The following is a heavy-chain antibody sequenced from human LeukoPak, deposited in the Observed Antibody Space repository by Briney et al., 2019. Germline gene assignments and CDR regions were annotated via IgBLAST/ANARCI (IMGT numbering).Heavy chain of an antibody. V-gene: IGHV3-21*01. Sequence: TTGGSLILSCVASGFTFSSYSMNWVRQAPGKGLEWVSSISSSSSYIYYADSVKGRFTISRDNAKNSLYLQMNSLRAEDTAVYYCARGYNWNEPFDYWGQGTLVTVSS. CDR1: GFTFSSYS. J-gene: IGHJ4*02. CDR3: ARGYNWNEPFDY. D-gene: IGHD1-20*01. CDR2: ISSSSSYI.